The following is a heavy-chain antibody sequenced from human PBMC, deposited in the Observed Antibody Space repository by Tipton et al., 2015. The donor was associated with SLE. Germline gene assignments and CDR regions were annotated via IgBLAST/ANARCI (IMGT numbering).Heavy chain of an antibody. J-gene: IGHJ4*02. CDR2: IYYSGST. CDR3: ARSPTGSWYNY. V-gene: IGHV4-59*11. CDR1: GGSISSHY. D-gene: IGHD6-13*01. Sequence: TLSLTCTVSGGSISSHYWSWIRQPPGKGLEWIGYIYYSGSTNYNPSLKSRVTISVDTSKNQFSLKLSSVTAADTAVYYCARSPTGSWYNYWGQGTLVTVSS.